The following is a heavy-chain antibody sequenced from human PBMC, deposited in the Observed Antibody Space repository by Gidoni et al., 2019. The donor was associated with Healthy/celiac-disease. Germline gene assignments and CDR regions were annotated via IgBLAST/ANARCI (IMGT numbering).Heavy chain of an antibody. CDR2: IKSKTDGGTT. CDR1: GFTFSNAW. D-gene: IGHD6-19*01. CDR3: TTASAMWLVQMGMDV. V-gene: IGHV3-15*01. J-gene: IGHJ6*02. Sequence: EVQLVESGGGLVKPGGSLSLSCAASGFTFSNAWMSWVRQAPGKGLEWVGRIKSKTDGGTTDYAAPVKGRFTISRDDSKNTLYLQMNSLKTEDTAVYYCTTASAMWLVQMGMDVWGQGTTVTVSS.